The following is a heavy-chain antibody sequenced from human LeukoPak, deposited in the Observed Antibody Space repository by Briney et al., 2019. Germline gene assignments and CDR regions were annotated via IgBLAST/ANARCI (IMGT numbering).Heavy chain of an antibody. CDR2: IYHSGST. CDR3: AREANYYGSGSYFEGTFDY. Sequence: SETLSLTCAVYGASFSGYYWSWIRQPPGKGLEWLGYIYHSGSTNYNPSLKSRVTISVDTSKNEFSLKLTSVTAAATAVYYCAREANYYGSGSYFEGTFDYWGQGSLVTVSS. CDR1: GASFSGYY. D-gene: IGHD3-10*01. V-gene: IGHV4-59*13. J-gene: IGHJ4*02.